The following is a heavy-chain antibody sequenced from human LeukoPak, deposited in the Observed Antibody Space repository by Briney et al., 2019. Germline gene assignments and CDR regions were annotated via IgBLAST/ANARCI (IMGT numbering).Heavy chain of an antibody. CDR3: ARDPYYYDSSGYHKPDY. CDR2: INPNSGGT. V-gene: IGHV1-2*02. CDR1: GYTFTGYY. D-gene: IGHD3-22*01. Sequence: GASVKVSCKASGYTFTGYYMHWVRQAPGQGLEWMGWINPNSGGTNYAQKFLGRVTMTRDTSISTAYMELSRLRSDDTAVYYCARDPYYYDSSGYHKPDYWGQGTLVTVSS. J-gene: IGHJ4*02.